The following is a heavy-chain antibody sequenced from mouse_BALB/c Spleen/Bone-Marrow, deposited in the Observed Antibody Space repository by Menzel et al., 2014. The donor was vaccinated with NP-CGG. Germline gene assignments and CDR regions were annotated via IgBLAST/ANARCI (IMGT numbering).Heavy chain of an antibody. CDR3: ARHGYYGSRAMDY. D-gene: IGHD1-1*01. CDR2: ISNGGGST. CDR1: GFTFNSYT. J-gene: IGHJ4*01. V-gene: IGHV5-12-2*01. Sequence: VQLKESGGGLVQPGGSLKLSCAASGFTFNSYTMSWVRQTPEKRLEWVAYISNGGGSTYYPDTVKGRFTISRDNAKNTLYLQMSSLKSEDTAMYYCARHGYYGSRAMDYWGQGTSVTVSS.